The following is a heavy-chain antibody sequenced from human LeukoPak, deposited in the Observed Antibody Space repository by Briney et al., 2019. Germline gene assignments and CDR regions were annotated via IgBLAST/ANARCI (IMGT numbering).Heavy chain of an antibody. Sequence: ASVKVSCKASGYTFIAYYMHWVRQAPGQGLEWMGWIANSGGTRYAQKFQGRVTMTRDTSISTAYMEVSGLTSDDTAVYYCTRSDSSSWENGYWGQGTLVTVSS. V-gene: IGHV1-2*02. CDR1: GYTFIAYY. J-gene: IGHJ4*02. CDR2: IANSGGT. D-gene: IGHD6-13*01. CDR3: TRSDSSSWENGY.